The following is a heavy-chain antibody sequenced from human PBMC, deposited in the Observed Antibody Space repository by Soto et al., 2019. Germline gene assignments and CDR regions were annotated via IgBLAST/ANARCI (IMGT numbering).Heavy chain of an antibody. D-gene: IGHD1-26*01. J-gene: IGHJ3*02. Sequence: AGVSLRLSCAGSGFTFSDHYMDWVRQAPGKGLEWVSRSGNRANSDTTEYGSSVKGRFTISRDDSKSSMYLQMNSLKTEDTAVYYCTRGYSGIDIYAFDIWGRGTLVTVSS. CDR2: SGNRANSDTT. CDR3: TRGYSGIDIYAFDI. CDR1: GFTFSDHY. V-gene: IGHV3-72*01.